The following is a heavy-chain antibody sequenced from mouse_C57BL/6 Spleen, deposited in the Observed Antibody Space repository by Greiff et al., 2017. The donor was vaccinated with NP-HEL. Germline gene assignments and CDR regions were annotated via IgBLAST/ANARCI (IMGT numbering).Heavy chain of an antibody. CDR1: GYAFTNYL. CDR3: ARSGDYDVFAY. D-gene: IGHD2-4*01. Sequence: VQLRQSGAELVRPGTSVKVSCKASGYAFTNYLIEWVKQRPGQGLEWIGVINPGSGGTNYNEKFKGKATLTADKSSSTAYMQLSSLTSEDSAVYFCARSGDYDVFAYWGQGTLVTVSA. CDR2: INPGSGGT. V-gene: IGHV1-54*01. J-gene: IGHJ3*01.